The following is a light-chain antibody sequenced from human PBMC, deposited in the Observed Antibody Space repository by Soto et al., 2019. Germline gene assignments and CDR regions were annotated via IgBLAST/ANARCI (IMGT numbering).Light chain of an antibody. V-gene: IGKV1-5*01. Sequence: DIQMTQSPSTLSASVGDRVTSTCRASQSINNWLAWYRQKPGKAPELLIFDASSLEGGVPSRFSGSGSGTEFTLTISSLQPDDFATYYCQQYKTYSITFGQGTRLEIK. CDR2: DAS. CDR1: QSINNW. CDR3: QQYKTYSIT. J-gene: IGKJ5*01.